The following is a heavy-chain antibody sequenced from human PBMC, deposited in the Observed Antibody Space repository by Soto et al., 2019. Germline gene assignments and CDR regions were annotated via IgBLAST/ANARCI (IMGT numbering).Heavy chain of an antibody. D-gene: IGHD2-21*02. CDR2: INAGNGNT. J-gene: IGHJ4*02. Sequence: QVQLVQSGAEVKKPGASVKVSCKASGYTFSNSAIHWVRQAPGQRLEWMGWINAGNGNTKYSQKFQGRVTFTRDTSASTAYMELSSLRSEDTAVYYCATSGGFMVTTNWGQGTLVTVSS. CDR3: ATSGGFMVTTN. CDR1: GYTFSNSA. V-gene: IGHV1-3*01.